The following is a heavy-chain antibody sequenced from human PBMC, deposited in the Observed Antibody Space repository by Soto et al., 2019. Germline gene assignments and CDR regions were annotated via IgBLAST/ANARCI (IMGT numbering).Heavy chain of an antibody. J-gene: IGHJ6*02. D-gene: IGHD6-13*01. CDR3: ARRIAAAGTSNYYGLDV. Sequence: QVQLQESGPGLVKPSETLSLTCTVSGGSISSYYWSWIRQPPGKGLEWIGYISYRGSTNYSPSLKSRVSISGDTSKNQFSLKLSSVTAADTAVYYCARRIAAAGTSNYYGLDVWGQGTTVSVSS. CDR1: GGSISSYY. CDR2: ISYRGST. V-gene: IGHV4-59*01.